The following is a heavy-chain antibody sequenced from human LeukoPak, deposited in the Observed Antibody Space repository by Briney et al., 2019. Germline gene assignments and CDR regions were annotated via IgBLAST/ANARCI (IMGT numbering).Heavy chain of an antibody. D-gene: IGHD4-17*01. Sequence: GGSLRLSCAASGFTFSSYAMNWVRQAPGRGLEWVSYISISGSTMYYADSVKGRFSISRDNANNSLFLQMNSLRAEDTAVYYCTRDVRLRHKYYYMDVWGKGTTVTVSS. J-gene: IGHJ6*03. CDR3: TRDVRLRHKYYYMDV. V-gene: IGHV3-48*04. CDR2: ISISGSTM. CDR1: GFTFSSYA.